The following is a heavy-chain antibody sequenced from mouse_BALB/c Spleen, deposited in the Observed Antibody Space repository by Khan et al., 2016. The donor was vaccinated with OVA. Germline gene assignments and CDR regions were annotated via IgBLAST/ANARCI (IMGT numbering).Heavy chain of an antibody. D-gene: IGHD1-3*01. CDR1: GYSFTSFL. CDR3: ARGGYSSFAY. V-gene: IGHV1-5*01. J-gene: IGHJ3*01. CDR2: IYPGNSDT. Sequence: EVQLQQSGTVLARPGASVKMSCKAFGYSFTSFLIYWVKQRPGQGLEWIGDIYPGNSDTTYNQKFKDKAKLTAGTSANTAYMELSSLANEDSAVDYCARGGYSSFAYWGQGALVTVSA.